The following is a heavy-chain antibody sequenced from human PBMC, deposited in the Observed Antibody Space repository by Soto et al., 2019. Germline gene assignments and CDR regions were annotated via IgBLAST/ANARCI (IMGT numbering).Heavy chain of an antibody. CDR2: FDPEDGET. CDR3: ATDRQQDSSMGY. J-gene: IGHJ4*02. CDR1: GYTLTELS. Sequence: GASVKVSCKVSGYTLTELSMHWVRQAPGKGLEWMGGFDPEDGETIYAQKFQGRVTMTEDTSTDTAYMGLSSLRSEDTAVYYCATDRQQDSSMGYWGQGALVTVSS. V-gene: IGHV1-24*01. D-gene: IGHD3-22*01.